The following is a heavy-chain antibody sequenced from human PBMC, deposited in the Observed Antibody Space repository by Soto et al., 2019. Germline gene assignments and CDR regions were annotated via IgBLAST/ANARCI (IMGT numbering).Heavy chain of an antibody. CDR3: ARALHDPDAIGYPGYFQH. J-gene: IGHJ1*01. CDR1: GYIFTSYY. CDR2: INTSGGTT. V-gene: IGHV1-46*01. D-gene: IGHD2-21*01. Sequence: QVQLVQSGAEVKKPGASVKVSCKASGYIFTSYYIHWVRQAPGQGLEWMALINTSGGTTNYAQKFNGRVTITRDTSTSTDSMKLSSLRSEDTAVYSCARALHDPDAIGYPGYFQHWGQGTLVTVSS.